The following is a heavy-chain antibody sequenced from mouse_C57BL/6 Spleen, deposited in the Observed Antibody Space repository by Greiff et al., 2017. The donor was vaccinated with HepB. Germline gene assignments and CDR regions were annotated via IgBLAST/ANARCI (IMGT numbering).Heavy chain of an antibody. D-gene: IGHD1-1*01. CDR2: IYPRSGNT. J-gene: IGHJ2*01. V-gene: IGHV1-81*01. CDR3: ARRGDYGSFYYFDY. CDR1: GYTFTSYG. Sequence: VKLLESGAELARPGASVKLSCKASGYTFTSYGISWVKQRTGQGLEWIGEIYPRSGNTYYNEKFKGKATLTADKSSSTAYMELRSLTSEDSAVYFCARRGDYGSFYYFDYWGQGTTLTVSS.